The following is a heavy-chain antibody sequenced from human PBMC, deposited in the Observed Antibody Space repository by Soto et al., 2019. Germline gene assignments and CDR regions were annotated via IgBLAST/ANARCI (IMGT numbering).Heavy chain of an antibody. CDR1: GFIFSNYV. V-gene: IGHV3-23*04. Sequence: EVQLVDSGGGLVQPGGSLRLSCEASGFIFSNYVMSWVRQAPGKGLEWVSSISDSGGTSYYADSVKGRFTISRDNSKNTLYLQMNSLRAEDTAIYYCAKRPRALLTFDYWGQGTLVTVSS. CDR3: AKRPRALLTFDY. J-gene: IGHJ4*02. D-gene: IGHD1-26*01. CDR2: ISDSGGTS.